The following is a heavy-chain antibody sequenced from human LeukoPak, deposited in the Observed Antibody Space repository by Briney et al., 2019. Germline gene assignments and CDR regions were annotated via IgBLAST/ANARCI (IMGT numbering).Heavy chain of an antibody. CDR1: GFTFSSYE. V-gene: IGHV3-48*03. D-gene: IGHD6-13*01. Sequence: PGGSLRLSCAASGFTFSSYEMNWVRQAPGKGLEWVSYISSSGSTIYYADSVKGRFTISRDNAKNSLYLQMNSLRAEDTAVYYCARDDIAAARNTYGMDVWGQGTTVTVSS. CDR3: ARDDIAAARNTYGMDV. J-gene: IGHJ6*02. CDR2: ISSSGSTI.